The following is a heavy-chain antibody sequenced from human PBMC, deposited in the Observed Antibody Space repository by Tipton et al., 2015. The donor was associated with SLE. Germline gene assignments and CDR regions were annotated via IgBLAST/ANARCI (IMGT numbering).Heavy chain of an antibody. J-gene: IGHJ3*02. CDR3: ARLVNSYDAFDI. D-gene: IGHD3-10*01. CDR2: IYYSGST. CDR1: GGSISSYY. V-gene: IGHV4-31*03. Sequence: TLSLTCTVSGGSISSYYWSWIRQHPGKGLEWIGYIYYSGSTYYNPSLKSRVTISVDTSKNQFPLKLSSVTAADTAVYYCARLVNSYDAFDIWGQGTMVTVSS.